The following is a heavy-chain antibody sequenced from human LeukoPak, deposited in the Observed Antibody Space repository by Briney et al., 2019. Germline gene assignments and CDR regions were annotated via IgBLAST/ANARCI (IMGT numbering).Heavy chain of an antibody. Sequence: PGGFLRLSCAASGFTFSDAWMNWVRQAPGKGLEWVGRIKRKTEGGTTEYAAPVKGRFTISRDDSKNTLYLQMNSLKAEDTAMYFCTTGNWGPYWGQGTLVTVSS. CDR3: TTGNWGPY. V-gene: IGHV3-15*07. CDR1: GFTFSDAW. D-gene: IGHD7-27*01. J-gene: IGHJ4*02. CDR2: IKRKTEGGTT.